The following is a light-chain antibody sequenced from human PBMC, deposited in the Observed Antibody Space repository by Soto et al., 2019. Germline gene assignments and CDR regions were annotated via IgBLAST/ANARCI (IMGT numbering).Light chain of an antibody. J-gene: IGKJ4*01. CDR1: QSISSW. CDR3: QQYITYPLT. CDR2: NAS. Sequence: IQMTQSPSNLSASVGDRVTITCRSIQSISSWLAWYQQKPGKAPKLLSYNASSLASGVPSRFSGSGSGTEFTLTISSLQPDDFATYYCQQYITYPLTFGGGTKVEIK. V-gene: IGKV1-5*03.